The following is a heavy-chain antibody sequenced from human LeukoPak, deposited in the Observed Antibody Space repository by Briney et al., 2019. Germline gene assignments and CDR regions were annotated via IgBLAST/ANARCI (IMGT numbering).Heavy chain of an antibody. CDR1: EFTFSSYD. CDR2: ISYDGSNK. V-gene: IGHV3-30*03. J-gene: IGHJ4*02. CDR3: ARDRGPRTGFMVREAYDY. D-gene: IGHD3-10*01. Sequence: GGSLRLSCAASEFTFSSYDIHWVRQAPGKGLEWVAVISYDGSNKYYADSVKGRFTISRDNSKNTLYLQMNSLRAEDTAVYYCARDRGPRTGFMVREAYDYWGQGTLVTVSS.